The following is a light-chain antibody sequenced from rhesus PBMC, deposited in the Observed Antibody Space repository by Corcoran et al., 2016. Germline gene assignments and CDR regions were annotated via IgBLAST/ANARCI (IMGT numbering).Light chain of an antibody. J-gene: IGLJ1*01. CDR1: SSDIGGYTR. CDR3: SSYASSSAFI. Sequence: QAALTQSPSVSGSPGQSVTISCTGTSSDIGGYTRVSWYQQHPGKAPKLMIYAVNKRPSGVSDRFSGSKSGNTASLTISGLQAEDEADYYRSSYASSSAFIFGAGTRLTVL. V-gene: IGLV2-13*02. CDR2: AVN.